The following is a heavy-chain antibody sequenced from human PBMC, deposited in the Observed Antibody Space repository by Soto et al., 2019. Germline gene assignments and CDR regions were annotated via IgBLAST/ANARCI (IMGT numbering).Heavy chain of an antibody. D-gene: IGHD6-19*01. CDR2: INPNSGGT. CDR1: GYTFTGYY. Sequence: ASVKVSCKASGYTFTGYYMHWVRQAPGQGLEWMGWINPNSGGTNYAQKFQGWVTMTRDTSISTAYMELSRLRSDDTAVYYCARTSLGGRYSSGWYYFDYWGQGTLVTVSS. J-gene: IGHJ4*02. V-gene: IGHV1-2*04. CDR3: ARTSLGGRYSSGWYYFDY.